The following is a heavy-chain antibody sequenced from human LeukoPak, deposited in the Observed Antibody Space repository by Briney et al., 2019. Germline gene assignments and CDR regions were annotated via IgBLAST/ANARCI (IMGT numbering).Heavy chain of an antibody. V-gene: IGHV4-59*08. CDR3: ARGYYYFDY. D-gene: IGHD2-15*01. CDR2: IYYSGST. CDR1: GGSISSYF. J-gene: IGHJ4*02. Sequence: SETLSLTCTVSGGSISSYFWSWIRQPPGKGLEWVGYIYYSGSTNYNPSLKSRVTISIDKSKTQFSLRLSSVTAADTAVYYCARGYYYFDYWGQGTLVTVSS.